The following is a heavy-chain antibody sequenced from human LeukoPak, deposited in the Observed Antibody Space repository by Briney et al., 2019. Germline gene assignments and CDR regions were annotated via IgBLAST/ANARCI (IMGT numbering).Heavy chain of an antibody. CDR1: GFTFSDYY. J-gene: IGHJ4*02. Sequence: GSLRLPCAASGFTFSDYYMSWIRQAPGKGLEWVSYISSSGSTIYYADSVKGRFTISRDNAKNSLYLQMNSLRAEDTAVYYCARDTFPDYYDSSGSPDYWGQGTLVTVSS. V-gene: IGHV3-11*01. CDR3: ARDTFPDYYDSSGSPDY. D-gene: IGHD3-22*01. CDR2: ISSSGSTI.